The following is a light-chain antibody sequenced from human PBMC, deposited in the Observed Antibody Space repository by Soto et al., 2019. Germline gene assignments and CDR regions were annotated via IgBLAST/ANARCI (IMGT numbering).Light chain of an antibody. CDR1: QGISTW. CDR2: GAS. CDR3: QQSNSFPYT. V-gene: IGKV1-12*01. J-gene: IGKJ2*01. Sequence: DIQMTQSPSSVSASIGDRVTITCRASQGISTWLAWYQQKPGRAPKLLIFGASSLQSGVPSRFSGSGSGTDFALTISSLQPEDFAVYYCQQSNSFPYTFGQGTKLEIK.